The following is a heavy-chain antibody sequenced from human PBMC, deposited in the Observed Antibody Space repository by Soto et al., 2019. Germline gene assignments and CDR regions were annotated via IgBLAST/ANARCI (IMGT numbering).Heavy chain of an antibody. V-gene: IGHV3-30*18. Sequence: QAVGSMRLSCEVSGFTFSTHGMHWVRQAPGKGLEWVAGTSYDGTNKYYARSVQGRFTISRENSMKTLYLQMNSLRTEDTAVYYCAKDLSGARWYYDALDVWGQGTTVTVSS. CDR1: GFTFSTHG. CDR3: AKDLSGARWYYDALDV. D-gene: IGHD2-15*01. CDR2: TSYDGTNK. J-gene: IGHJ6*02.